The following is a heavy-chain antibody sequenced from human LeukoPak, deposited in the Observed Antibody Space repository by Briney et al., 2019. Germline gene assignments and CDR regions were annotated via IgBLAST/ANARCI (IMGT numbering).Heavy chain of an antibody. CDR3: ARHVSSPVDYFDY. CDR2: IYYSGST. CDR1: GGSISSSRYY. V-gene: IGHV4-39*01. D-gene: IGHD2-15*01. Sequence: SETLSLTCTVSGGSISSSRYYWGWIRQPPGKGLEWIGSIYYSGSTYYNPSLKSRVTISVDTSKNQFSLKLSSVTAADTAVYYCARHVSSPVDYFDYWGQGTLVTASS. J-gene: IGHJ4*02.